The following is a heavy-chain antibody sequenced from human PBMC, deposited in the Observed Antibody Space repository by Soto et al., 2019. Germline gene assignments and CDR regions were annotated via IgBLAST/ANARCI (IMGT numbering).Heavy chain of an antibody. CDR3: ARAPYGSGTKPYYFDY. D-gene: IGHD3-10*01. J-gene: IGHJ4*02. Sequence: PSETLSLTCTVSGGSISGYYWSWIRQPPGKGLEWIGFMYNSGSTDYNPSLKSRVTISMDTSRNQFSLILSSVTAADTAVYYCARAPYGSGTKPYYFDYWGQGTLVTVSS. V-gene: IGHV4-59*01. CDR2: MYNSGST. CDR1: GGSISGYY.